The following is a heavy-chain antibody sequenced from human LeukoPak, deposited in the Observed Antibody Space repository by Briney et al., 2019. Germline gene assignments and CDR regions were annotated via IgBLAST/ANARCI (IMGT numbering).Heavy chain of an antibody. V-gene: IGHV3-7*01. CDR2: INQDGSVK. CDR1: GFTFSNYW. D-gene: IGHD6-6*01. Sequence: PGGSLRLSCAASGFTFSNYWMSWVRQAPGKGLEWVANINQDGSVKYYVDSLKGRFTISRDNAKNSVFLHMISLRAEDTAVYYCARIGYSSSSFDYWGQGTLVTVSS. CDR3: ARIGYSSSSFDY. J-gene: IGHJ4*02.